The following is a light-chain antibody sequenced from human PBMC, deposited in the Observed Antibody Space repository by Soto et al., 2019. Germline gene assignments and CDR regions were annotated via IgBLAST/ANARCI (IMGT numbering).Light chain of an antibody. J-gene: IGKJ5*01. CDR3: QQYNSYPIT. Sequence: DIQITQSPSSLSASVGDRVTITCRASQGLSSWLAWYQQKPEEAPKSLIYAASRLESGVPSRFSGSGSGTDFALTISSLQPEDFATYYCQQYNSYPITFGQGTRLEIK. V-gene: IGKV1D-16*01. CDR2: AAS. CDR1: QGLSSW.